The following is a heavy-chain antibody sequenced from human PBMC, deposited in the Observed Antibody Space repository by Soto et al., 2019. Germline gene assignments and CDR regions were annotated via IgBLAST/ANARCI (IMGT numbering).Heavy chain of an antibody. CDR2: INHSGST. J-gene: IGHJ6*02. V-gene: IGHV4-34*01. D-gene: IGHD1-20*01. CDR3: ARRAYNWHYYGMDV. CDR1: GGSFSGYY. Sequence: SETLSLTCAVYGGSFSGYYWSWIRQPPGKGLEWIGEINHSGSTNYNPSLKSRVTISVDTSKNQFSLKLSSVTAADTAVYYCARRAYNWHYYGMDVWGQGTTVTVSS.